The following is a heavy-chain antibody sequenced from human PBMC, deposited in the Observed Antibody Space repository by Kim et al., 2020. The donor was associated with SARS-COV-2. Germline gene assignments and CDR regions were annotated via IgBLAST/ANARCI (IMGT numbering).Heavy chain of an antibody. J-gene: IGHJ6*02. D-gene: IGHD3-22*01. Sequence: GGSLRLSCAASGFTFSSYAMHWVRQAPGKGLEWVAVISYDGSNKYYADSVKGRFTISRDNSKNTLYLQMNSLRAEDTAVYYCARDSTVDSPNPWVYYYYGMDVWGQGTTVTVSS. CDR2: ISYDGSNK. V-gene: IGHV3-30*04. CDR1: GFTFSSYA. CDR3: ARDSTVDSPNPWVYYYYGMDV.